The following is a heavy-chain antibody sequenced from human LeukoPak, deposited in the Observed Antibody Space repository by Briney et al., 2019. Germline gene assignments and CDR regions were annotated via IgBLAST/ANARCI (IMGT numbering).Heavy chain of an antibody. Sequence: GGSLRLSCAASGFSFNSDWMDWVRQAPGKGLEWVANIKHDESEKNYLDSVKGRITISRDNAQNSLYLQMNGLRVEDTAVYYCTRRLDDWGQGTLVTVSS. CDR2: IKHDESEK. CDR3: TRRLDD. J-gene: IGHJ4*02. V-gene: IGHV3-7*01. D-gene: IGHD3-16*01. CDR1: GFSFNSDW.